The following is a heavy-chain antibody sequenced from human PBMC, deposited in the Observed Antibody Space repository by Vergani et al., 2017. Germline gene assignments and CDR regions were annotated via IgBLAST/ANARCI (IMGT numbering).Heavy chain of an antibody. Sequence: QVQLPESGPGLVKPSQTLSLTCTVSGGSISSGSYYWSWIRQPAGKGLEWIGRIYTSGSTNYNPSLKSRVTMSVDTSKNQFSLKLSSVTAADTAVYYCARQLKYYFGSGSYYKDYYFDYWGQGTLVTVSS. V-gene: IGHV4-61*02. CDR3: ARQLKYYFGSGSYYKDYYFDY. J-gene: IGHJ4*02. D-gene: IGHD3-10*01. CDR1: GGSISSGSYY. CDR2: IYTSGST.